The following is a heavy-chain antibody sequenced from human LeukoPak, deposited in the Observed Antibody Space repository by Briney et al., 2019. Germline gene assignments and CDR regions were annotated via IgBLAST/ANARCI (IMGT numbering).Heavy chain of an antibody. CDR3: ARDGSGLDY. V-gene: IGHV3-23*01. D-gene: IGHD1-14*01. J-gene: IGHJ4*02. Sequence: QPGGSLRLSCAASGFTFSSYGMSWVRQAPGKGLEWVSGISGSGGSTYYADSVKGRFTISRDNSKNTLYLQMNSLRAEDTAVYYCARDGSGLDYWGQGTLVTVSS. CDR1: GFTFSSYG. CDR2: ISGSGGST.